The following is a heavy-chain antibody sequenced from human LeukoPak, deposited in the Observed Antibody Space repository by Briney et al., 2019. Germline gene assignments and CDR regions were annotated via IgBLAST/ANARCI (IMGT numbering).Heavy chain of an antibody. CDR1: GYTFTSYR. J-gene: IGHJ5*02. D-gene: IGHD6-13*01. V-gene: IGHV1-18*01. CDR2: ISANNGNT. Sequence: GASVKVSCKASGYTFTSYRISWVRQAPGQGLEWMGWISANNGNTNHAQKLQGRVTMTTDTSTSTAYMELRSLRSDDTAVYYCAREFIAAAGNNWFDPWGQGTLVTVSS. CDR3: AREFIAAAGNNWFDP.